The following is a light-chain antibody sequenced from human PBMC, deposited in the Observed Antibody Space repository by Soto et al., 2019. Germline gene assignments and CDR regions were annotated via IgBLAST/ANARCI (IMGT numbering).Light chain of an antibody. V-gene: IGLV3-16*01. CDR1: GLPKKY. CDR2: KDN. J-gene: IGLJ1*01. CDR3: LSADSSGTYYV. Sequence: SYELTQPPSVSVSLGQMASITCSGEGLPKKYAYWYQQKPGQFPLLVIYKDNERPSGIPERFSGSSSGTIVTLTISGVQAEAEADYSCLSADSSGTYYVFGTGTKLTVL.